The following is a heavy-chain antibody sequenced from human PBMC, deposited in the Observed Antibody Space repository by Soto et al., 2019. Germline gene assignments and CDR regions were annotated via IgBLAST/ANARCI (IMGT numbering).Heavy chain of an antibody. D-gene: IGHD6-19*01. CDR2: ISAYNGNT. CDR3: ARDDPIAVAGTDYYYYGMDV. Sequence: QVQLVQSGAEVKKPGASVKVSCKASGYTFTSYGISWVRQAPGQGLEWMGWISAYNGNTNYAQKLQGRATMTTDTATSTAYIELRSLRSDDTAVYYCARDDPIAVAGTDYYYYGMDVWGQGTTVTVSS. J-gene: IGHJ6*02. CDR1: GYTFTSYG. V-gene: IGHV1-18*01.